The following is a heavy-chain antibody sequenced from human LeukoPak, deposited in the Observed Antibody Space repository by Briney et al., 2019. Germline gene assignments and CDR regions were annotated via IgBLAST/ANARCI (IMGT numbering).Heavy chain of an antibody. V-gene: IGHV1-69*04. D-gene: IGHD2-15*01. CDR3: AREVVVAARGGFDP. CDR1: GGTFSSYA. Sequence: SVKVSCKASGGTFSSYAISWVRQAPRQGLEWMGRIIPILGIANYAQKFQGRVTITADKSTSTAYMELSSLRSEDTAVYYCAREVVVAARGGFDPWGQGTLVTVSS. CDR2: IIPILGIA. J-gene: IGHJ5*02.